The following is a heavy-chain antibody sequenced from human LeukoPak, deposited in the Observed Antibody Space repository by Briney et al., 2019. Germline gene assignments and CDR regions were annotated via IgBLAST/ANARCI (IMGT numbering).Heavy chain of an antibody. CDR3: TTKYSGYDWSSDY. D-gene: IGHD5-12*01. V-gene: IGHV3-15*01. CDR1: GFTFSNAW. Sequence: GGSLRLSCAASGFTFSNAWMSWVRQAQGKGLEWVGRIKSKTDGGTTDYAAPVKGRFTISRDDSKNTLYLQMNSLKTEDTAVYYCTTKYSGYDWSSDYWGQGTLVTVSS. CDR2: IKSKTDGGTT. J-gene: IGHJ4*02.